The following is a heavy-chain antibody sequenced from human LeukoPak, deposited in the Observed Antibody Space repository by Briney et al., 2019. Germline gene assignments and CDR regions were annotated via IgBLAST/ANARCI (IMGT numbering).Heavy chain of an antibody. V-gene: IGHV3-7*01. CDR2: IKPDGSEK. CDR1: GLTFTDFW. CDR3: SGRDSSRSPRAY. Sequence: QPGGSLRLSCAASGLTFTDFWMNWVRQAPGGGLEWVANIKPDGSEKYYVDSVKGRFAISRGNAKNEVYLEMNSLRAEDTGVYYCSGRDSSRSPRAYWGQGTLVSVSS. J-gene: IGHJ4*02. D-gene: IGHD2-2*01.